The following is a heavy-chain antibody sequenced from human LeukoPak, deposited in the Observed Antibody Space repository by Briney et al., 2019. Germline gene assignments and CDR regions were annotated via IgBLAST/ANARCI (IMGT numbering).Heavy chain of an antibody. CDR2: INPSGGST. V-gene: IGHV1-46*01. Sequence: GASVKVSCTASGYTFTSYYMNWVRQAPGQGLEWMGKINPSGGSTSYAQKFQGRVTMTRDTSTSTVYMELSSLRPEDTAVYYCARGWWGTDYGWTNWFDPWGQGTLVTVTS. D-gene: IGHD4-17*01. CDR1: GYTFTSYY. CDR3: ARGWWGTDYGWTNWFDP. J-gene: IGHJ5*02.